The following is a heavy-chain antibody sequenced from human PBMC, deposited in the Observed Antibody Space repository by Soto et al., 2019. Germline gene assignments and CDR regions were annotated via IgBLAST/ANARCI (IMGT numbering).Heavy chain of an antibody. Sequence: QVQLVQSGAEVKKPGSSVTVSCKASGGTFGNSAISWVRQAPGQGLEWMGGIMPIFPTPDYAQKFQGRVTITADESTSTAYIELTSLRSEDTAVYYCARDKARQQIDANYYYGMDVWGQGTTVTV. CDR3: ARDKARQQIDANYYYGMDV. D-gene: IGHD1-1*01. CDR2: IMPIFPTP. V-gene: IGHV1-69*12. J-gene: IGHJ6*02. CDR1: GGTFGNSA.